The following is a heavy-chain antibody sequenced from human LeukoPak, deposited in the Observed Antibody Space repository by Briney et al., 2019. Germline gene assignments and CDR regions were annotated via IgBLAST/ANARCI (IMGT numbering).Heavy chain of an antibody. D-gene: IGHD2-2*03. J-gene: IGHJ4*02. CDR3: AKALDIVVVPAAMLDY. CDR1: GFTFSSYA. CDR2: ISGSGGST. V-gene: IGHV3-23*01. Sequence: GGSLRLSCAASGFTFSSYAMSWVRQAPGKGLEWVSAISGSGGSTYYADSVKGRFTISRDNSKNALYLQMNSLRAEDTAVYYCAKALDIVVVPAAMLDYWGQGTLVTVSS.